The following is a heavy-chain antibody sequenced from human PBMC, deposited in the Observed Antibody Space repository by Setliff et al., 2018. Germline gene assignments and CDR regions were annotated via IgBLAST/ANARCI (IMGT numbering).Heavy chain of an antibody. CDR2: INHTGTT. Sequence: SETLSLTCAAFGGTFSYYYWTWIRQPPGKGLEWVGEINHTGTTKYNPSLQSRVTISIDTSKDQFSLTVTSVTAADTAMYYCARGRNVAARLLDSWGQGTLVTVSS. D-gene: IGHD6-6*01. CDR3: ARGRNVAARLLDS. CDR1: GGTFSYYY. V-gene: IGHV4-34*01. J-gene: IGHJ4*02.